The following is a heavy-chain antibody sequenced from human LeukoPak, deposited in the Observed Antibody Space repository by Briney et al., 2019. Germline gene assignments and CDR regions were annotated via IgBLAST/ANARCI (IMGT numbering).Heavy chain of an antibody. V-gene: IGHV4-34*01. D-gene: IGHD3-3*01. CDR2: INHSGST. J-gene: IGHJ4*02. CDR3: ARVQTRDFWSGYWGYYFDY. Sequence: SETLSLTCAVYGGSFSGYYWSWLRQPPGKGLEWIGEINHSGSTNYNPSLKSRVTISVDTSKNQFSLKLSSVTAADTAVYYCARVQTRDFWSGYWGYYFDYWGQGTLVTVSS. CDR1: GGSFSGYY.